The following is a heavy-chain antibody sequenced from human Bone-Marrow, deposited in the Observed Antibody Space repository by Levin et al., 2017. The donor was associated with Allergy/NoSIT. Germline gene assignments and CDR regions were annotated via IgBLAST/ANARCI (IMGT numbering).Heavy chain of an antibody. CDR2: IWYDGSNK. CDR3: ARDAWGQGGGWFDY. V-gene: IGHV3-33*01. D-gene: IGHD2-15*01. Sequence: GGSLRLSCAASGFTFSSYGMHWVRQAPGKGLEWVAVIWYDGSNKYYADSVKGRFTISRDNSKNTLYLQMNSLRAEDTAVYYCARDAWGQGGGWFDYWGQGTLVTVSS. CDR1: GFTFSSYG. J-gene: IGHJ4*02.